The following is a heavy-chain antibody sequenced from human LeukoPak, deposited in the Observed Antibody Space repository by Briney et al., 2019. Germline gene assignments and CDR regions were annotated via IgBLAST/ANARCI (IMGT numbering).Heavy chain of an antibody. CDR1: GYTFTSYY. Sequence: ASVKVSCKASGYTFTSYYIHWVRQAPGQGLEWMGIINPSGGSTSYAQKFQGRVTMTRDMSTSTVYMELSSLRSEDTAVYYCARAVGGGYMDVWGKGTTVTVSS. CDR2: INPSGGST. J-gene: IGHJ6*03. D-gene: IGHD1-26*01. V-gene: IGHV1-46*01. CDR3: ARAVGGGYMDV.